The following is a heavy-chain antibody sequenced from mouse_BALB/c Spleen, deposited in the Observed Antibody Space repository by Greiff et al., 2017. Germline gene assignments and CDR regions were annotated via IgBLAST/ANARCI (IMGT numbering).Heavy chain of an antibody. J-gene: IGHJ4*01. CDR3: ARKRLGRSPYTMDY. D-gene: IGHD3-2*02. CDR1: GYTFTSFY. CDR2: INPSNGRT. Sequence: VQLQQSGPELVKPGASVRISCKASGYTFTSFYIHWVKQRPGQGLEWIGEINPSNGRTNYNEKFKSKATLTVDKSSSTAYMQLSSLTSEDSAVYCCARKRLGRSPYTMDYWGQGNSVTVSS. V-gene: IGHV1S81*02.